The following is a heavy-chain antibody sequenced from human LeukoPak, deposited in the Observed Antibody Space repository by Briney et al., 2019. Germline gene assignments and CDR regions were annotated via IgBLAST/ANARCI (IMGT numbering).Heavy chain of an antibody. V-gene: IGHV3-30*02. CDR2: IRYDGNNK. J-gene: IGHJ4*02. CDR1: GFTFSSYA. D-gene: IGHD2-2*01. Sequence: GGSLRLSCAASGFTFSSYAMHWVRQAPGKGLDLVAFIRYDGNNKYYADSVKGRFTISRDNSKLYLQMNSLRAEDTAVYYCAKDRIIVPAATSLDYWGQGTLVTVSS. CDR3: AKDRIIVPAATSLDY.